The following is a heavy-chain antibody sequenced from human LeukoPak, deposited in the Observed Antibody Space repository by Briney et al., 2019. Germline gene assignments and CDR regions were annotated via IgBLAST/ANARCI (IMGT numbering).Heavy chain of an antibody. J-gene: IGHJ4*02. D-gene: IGHD3-22*01. CDR1: GFIFSSYA. Sequence: PGGSLRLSCAASGFIFSSYAMSWVRQAPGKGLEWVSAISGSGGGTYYADSVKGRFTIFRDNSKNTLYLQMNSLRVEDTAVYYCAKDGKYYYGSSGYTDYWGQGTLVTVSS. V-gene: IGHV3-23*01. CDR2: ISGSGGGT. CDR3: AKDGKYYYGSSGYTDY.